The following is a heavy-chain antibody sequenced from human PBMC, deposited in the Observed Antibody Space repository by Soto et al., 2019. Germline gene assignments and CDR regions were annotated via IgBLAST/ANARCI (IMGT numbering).Heavy chain of an antibody. CDR1: GGSFSGYY. CDR3: ASTDIVVVPANNWFDP. V-gene: IGHV4-34*01. D-gene: IGHD2-2*01. CDR2: INHSGST. J-gene: IGHJ5*02. Sequence: KPSETLSLTCAVYGGSFSGYYWSWIRQPPGKGLEWIGEINHSGSTNYNPSLKSRVTISVDTSKNQFSLKLSSVTAADTAVYYCASTDIVVVPANNWFDPWGQGTLVTVSS.